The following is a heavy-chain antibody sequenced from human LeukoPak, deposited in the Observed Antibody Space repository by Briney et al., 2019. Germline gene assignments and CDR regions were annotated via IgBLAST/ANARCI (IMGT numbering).Heavy chain of an antibody. CDR1: GGSISSYY. CDR3: ARGRQLWFFDY. Sequence: SETLSLTCTVSGGSISSYYWSWIRQPPGKGLEWLGYIYYTGSTNYNPSLKSRVTISIDTSKSQFSLKLSSVTAADTAVYYCARGRQLWFFDYWGQGTLVTVSS. J-gene: IGHJ4*02. V-gene: IGHV4-59*01. D-gene: IGHD5-18*01. CDR2: IYYTGST.